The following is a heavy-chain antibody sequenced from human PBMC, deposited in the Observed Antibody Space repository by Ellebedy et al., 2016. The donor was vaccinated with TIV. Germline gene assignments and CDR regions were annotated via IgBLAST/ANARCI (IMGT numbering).Heavy chain of an antibody. V-gene: IGHV3-33*08. CDR1: GFTFGTFG. J-gene: IGHJ4*02. CDR2: IWSVGNNK. CDR3: ARDGPFFDY. Sequence: GESLKISCAASGFTFGTFGIHRVRQAPGKGLEWVAVIWSVGNNKYYADFVKGRFTISRDNSKNTSYLQMNSLRAEDTAVYYCARDGPFFDYWGQGTLVTVSS.